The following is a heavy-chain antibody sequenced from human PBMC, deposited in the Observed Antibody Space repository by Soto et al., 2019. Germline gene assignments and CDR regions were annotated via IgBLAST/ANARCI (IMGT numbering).Heavy chain of an antibody. D-gene: IGHD1-26*01. CDR2: IRSKTHSYAT. V-gene: IGHV3-73*01. Sequence: GESLKISCAASGFTLSGSAVHWVRQASGKGLEWVGRIRSKTHSYATEYIASVKGRFTMSRDDSNNTAYLQMNGLKTDDTAVYNCTRSGGSYSFGYWGQGTLVTVSS. J-gene: IGHJ4*02. CDR3: TRSGGSYSFGY. CDR1: GFTLSGSA.